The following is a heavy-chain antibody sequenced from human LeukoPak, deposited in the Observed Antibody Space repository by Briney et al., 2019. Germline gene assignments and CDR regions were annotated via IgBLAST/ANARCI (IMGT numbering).Heavy chain of an antibody. D-gene: IGHD4-23*01. CDR3: ARDKRGNSGEQLTINWFDP. J-gene: IGHJ5*02. Sequence: GASVKVSCKASGYTFTSYGISWVRQAPGQGLEWMGIINPSGGSTSYAQKFQGRVTMTRDMSTSTVYMELSSLRSEDTAVYYCARDKRGNSGEQLTINWFDPWGQGTLVTVSS. V-gene: IGHV1-46*01. CDR1: GYTFTSYG. CDR2: INPSGGST.